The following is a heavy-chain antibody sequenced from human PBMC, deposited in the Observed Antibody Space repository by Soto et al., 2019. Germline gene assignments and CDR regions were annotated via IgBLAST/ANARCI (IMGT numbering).Heavy chain of an antibody. CDR2: ISYDGSSK. J-gene: IGHJ4*02. Sequence: GGSLRLSCTASGFTFSNYGMHWVRQAPGKGLKWVAVISYDGSSKYYADSVKGRFTISRDNSKNTLYLQMNSLRAEDTAVYYCARGRDYLGGDFDYWGQGTLVTVSS. V-gene: IGHV3-30-3*01. D-gene: IGHD3-16*01. CDR1: GFTFSNYG. CDR3: ARGRDYLGGDFDY.